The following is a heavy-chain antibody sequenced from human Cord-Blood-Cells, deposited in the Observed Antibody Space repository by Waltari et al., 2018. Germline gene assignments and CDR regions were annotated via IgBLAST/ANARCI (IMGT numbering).Heavy chain of an antibody. V-gene: IGHV4-39*01. J-gene: IGHJ3*02. CDR2: IYYSGST. CDR1: GGSISSSSYY. D-gene: IGHD2-21*01. CDR3: ARVVIDDAFDI. Sequence: QLQLQESGPGLVKPSETLSLTCTVSGGSISSSSYYWGWIRQPPGKGLEGIGSIYYSGSTYYNPTLTSRVTISVDTSKNQFSLKLISVTAADTAVYYCARVVIDDAFDIWGQGTMVTVSS.